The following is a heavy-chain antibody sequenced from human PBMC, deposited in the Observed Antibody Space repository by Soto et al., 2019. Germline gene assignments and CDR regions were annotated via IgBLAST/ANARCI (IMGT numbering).Heavy chain of an antibody. CDR3: ARQGSGSYNAFDI. CDR1: GDSISSSSYY. V-gene: IGHV4-39*01. CDR2: IYYSGST. D-gene: IGHD1-26*01. Sequence: QLQLQESGPGLVKPSETLSLTCTASGDSISSSSYYWGWIRQPPGKGLEWIGTIYYSGSTYYNPSLKSRVTISVDTSKNQFSLKLSSVTAADTAVYYCARQGSGSYNAFDIWGQGTVVTVSS. J-gene: IGHJ3*02.